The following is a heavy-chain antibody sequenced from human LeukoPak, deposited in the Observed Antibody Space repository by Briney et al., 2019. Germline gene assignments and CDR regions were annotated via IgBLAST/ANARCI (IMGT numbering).Heavy chain of an antibody. D-gene: IGHD6-19*01. V-gene: IGHV3-7*01. CDR3: ARDLSSGWYYVSWYYYGMDV. CDR1: GFTFSSYW. Sequence: PGGSLRLSCAASGFTFSSYWMSWVRQAPGKGLEWVANIKQDGSEKYYVDSVKGRFTISRDNAKNSLYLQMNSLRAEDTAVYYCARDLSSGWYYVSWYYYGMDVWGQGTTVTVSS. CDR2: IKQDGSEK. J-gene: IGHJ6*02.